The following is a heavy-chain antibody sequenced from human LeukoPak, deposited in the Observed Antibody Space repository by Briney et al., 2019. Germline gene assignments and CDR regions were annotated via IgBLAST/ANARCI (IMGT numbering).Heavy chain of an antibody. CDR1: GGSISSYY. J-gene: IGHJ4*02. CDR2: IYYSGST. Sequence: SETLSLTCTVSGGSISSYYWSWIRQPPGKGLEWIGYIYYSGSTNYNPSLKSRVTISVDTSKNQFSLKLGSVTAADTAVYYCARDSSSYPFDYWGQGTLVTVSS. V-gene: IGHV4-59*01. CDR3: ARDSSSYPFDY. D-gene: IGHD6-13*01.